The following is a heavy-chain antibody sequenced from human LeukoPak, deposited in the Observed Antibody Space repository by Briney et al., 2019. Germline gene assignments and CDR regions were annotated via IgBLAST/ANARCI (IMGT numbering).Heavy chain of an antibody. D-gene: IGHD3-10*01. CDR3: ASDYLNRDAFDI. Sequence: SVKVSCKASGGTFSSYAISWVRQAPGQGLEWMGRIIPILGIANYAQKFQGRVTITADKSTSTAYMELSSLRSEDTAVYYCASDYLNRDAFDIWGQGTMVTVSS. CDR2: IIPILGIA. V-gene: IGHV1-69*04. CDR1: GGTFSSYA. J-gene: IGHJ3*02.